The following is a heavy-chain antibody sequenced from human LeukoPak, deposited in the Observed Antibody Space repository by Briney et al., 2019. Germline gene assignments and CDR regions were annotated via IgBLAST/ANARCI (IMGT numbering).Heavy chain of an antibody. CDR1: GFPFGNFW. J-gene: IGHJ4*02. Sequence: GGSLRLSCVVSGFPFGNFWMHWVRQVPGKGLVWVARMDTDGRTTDYADSVKGRFTISRDNAKNSLYLQMNSLRAEDTAVYYCAIGDNFDYWGQGTLVTVCS. CDR3: AIGDNFDY. CDR2: MDTDGRTT. V-gene: IGHV3-74*01.